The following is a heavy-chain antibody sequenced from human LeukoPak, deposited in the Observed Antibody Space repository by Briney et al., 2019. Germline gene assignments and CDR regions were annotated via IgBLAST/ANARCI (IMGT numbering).Heavy chain of an antibody. CDR1: GDSFSSNSAA. Sequence: SQTLSLTCAISGDSFSSNSAAWNWLRQSPSTGLESLGRTYYRSKWYNDYAVSVKSRITINPDTSENHFSLQLNSVTPEDTAVYYCARGYGYYFDYWGQGTLVTVSS. J-gene: IGHJ4*02. D-gene: IGHD5-18*01. V-gene: IGHV6-1*01. CDR2: TYYRSKWYN. CDR3: ARGYGYYFDY.